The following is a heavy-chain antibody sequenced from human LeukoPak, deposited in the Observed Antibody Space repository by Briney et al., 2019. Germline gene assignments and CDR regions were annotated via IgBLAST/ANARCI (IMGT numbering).Heavy chain of an antibody. CDR3: AKGGESALPFDF. CDR1: GGSISGHY. CDR2: VHTPGDT. Sequence: AETLSLTCPVCGGSISGHYWRWIRQPAGKEPEGIGRVHTPGDTNYHPSLKSRLTMSVDTSKDQFSLHLTSVTAADPALFYCAKGGESALPFDFGGEET. D-gene: IGHD3-10*01. J-gene: IGHJ4*02. V-gene: IGHV4-4*07.